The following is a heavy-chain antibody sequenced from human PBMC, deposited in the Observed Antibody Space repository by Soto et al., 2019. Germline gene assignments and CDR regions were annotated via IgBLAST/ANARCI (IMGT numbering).Heavy chain of an antibody. V-gene: IGHV3-30-3*01. Sequence: QVQLVESGGGVVQPGRSLRLSCAASGFTFSSYAMHWVRQAPGKGLEWVAVISYDGSNKYYADSVKGRFTISRDNSKNTLNLQMNSLRAEDTAVYYCARVVAAGTRHDAFDIWGQGTMVTVSS. J-gene: IGHJ3*02. D-gene: IGHD6-13*01. CDR3: ARVVAAGTRHDAFDI. CDR1: GFTFSSYA. CDR2: ISYDGSNK.